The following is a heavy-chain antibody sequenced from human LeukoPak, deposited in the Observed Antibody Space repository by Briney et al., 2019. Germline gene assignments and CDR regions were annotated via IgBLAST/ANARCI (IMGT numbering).Heavy chain of an antibody. CDR1: GLTLSNYW. CDR3: AKWTVISGYYHIDY. J-gene: IGHJ4*02. CDR2: IKEDGSAK. Sequence: TGGPLRLSCAASGLTLSNYWMTWVRQAPGKGLEWVANIKEDGSAKYYMDSVKGRFTISRDNAKNSQYLQMNSLRAEDTAVYYCAKWTVISGYYHIDYWGQGTLVTVSS. V-gene: IGHV3-7*01. D-gene: IGHD2-15*01.